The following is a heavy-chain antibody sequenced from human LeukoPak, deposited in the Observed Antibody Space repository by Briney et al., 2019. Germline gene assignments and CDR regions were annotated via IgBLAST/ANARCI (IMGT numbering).Heavy chain of an antibody. CDR3: ARTGIAVAGQYDY. CDR1: GISLSTSGIC. J-gene: IGHJ4*02. D-gene: IGHD6-19*01. Sequence: SGPTLVNPTQTLTLTCTFSGISLSTSGICVSWNRQPPRKALECLALIDWYDDKYYSTSLKTRLTISKDTSKNQVVLTMTNMDPVDTATYYCARTGIAVAGQYDYWGQGTLVTVSS. V-gene: IGHV2-70*01. CDR2: IDWYDDK.